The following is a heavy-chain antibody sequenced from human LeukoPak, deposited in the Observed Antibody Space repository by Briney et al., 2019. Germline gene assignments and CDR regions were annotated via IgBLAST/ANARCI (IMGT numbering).Heavy chain of an antibody. CDR2: TYTSGST. Sequence: SETLSLTCTVSGGSISSYYWSWIRQPAGKGLEWIGRTYTSGSTNYNPSLKSRVTMSVDTSKNQFSLKLSSVTAADTAVYYCARDYWDSSSWYRPSIYYYYMDVWGKGTTVTISS. CDR3: ARDYWDSSSWYRPSIYYYYMDV. CDR1: GGSISSYY. D-gene: IGHD6-13*01. V-gene: IGHV4-4*07. J-gene: IGHJ6*03.